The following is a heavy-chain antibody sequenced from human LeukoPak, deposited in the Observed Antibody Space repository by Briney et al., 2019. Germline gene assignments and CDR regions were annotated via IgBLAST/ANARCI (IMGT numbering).Heavy chain of an antibody. Sequence: PGGSLRLSCAASGFTFSSYDMHRVRQAPGKGLEWVAVIQYDGSNKYYADSVKGRFTISRDNSINTLYLQLNSLRAEDTAVYYCAKDFRGYSDYWGQGTLVTVSS. D-gene: IGHD5-12*01. CDR3: AKDFRGYSDY. J-gene: IGHJ4*02. V-gene: IGHV3-30*18. CDR1: GFTFSSYD. CDR2: IQYDGSNK.